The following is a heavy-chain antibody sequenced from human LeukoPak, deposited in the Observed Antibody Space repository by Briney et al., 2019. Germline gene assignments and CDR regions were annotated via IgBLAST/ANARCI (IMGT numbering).Heavy chain of an antibody. CDR1: GYTLTELS. Sequence: ASVKVSCKVSGYTLTELSMHWVRQAPGKGLEWMGGFDPEDGETIYAQKFQGRVTMTEDTSTDTAYMELSSLRSEDTAVYYCATESFGVVIQGMEIDDAFDIWGQGTMVTVPS. J-gene: IGHJ3*02. CDR3: ATESFGVVIQGMEIDDAFDI. V-gene: IGHV1-24*01. CDR2: FDPEDGET. D-gene: IGHD3-3*01.